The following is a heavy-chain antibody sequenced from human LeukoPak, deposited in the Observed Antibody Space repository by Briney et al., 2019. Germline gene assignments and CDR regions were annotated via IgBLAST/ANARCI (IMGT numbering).Heavy chain of an antibody. CDR2: IYTSGST. CDR1: GGSISSYY. D-gene: IGHD3-10*01. Sequence: SETLSLTCTVSGGSISSYYWSWIRQPAGKGLEWIGRIYTSGSTNYNPSLKSRVTMSVDTSKNQFSLKLSSVTAADTAVYYCARDGYYGSGSYYNFRYFDLWGRGTLVTVSS. CDR3: ARDGYYGSGSYYNFRYFDL. V-gene: IGHV4-4*07. J-gene: IGHJ2*01.